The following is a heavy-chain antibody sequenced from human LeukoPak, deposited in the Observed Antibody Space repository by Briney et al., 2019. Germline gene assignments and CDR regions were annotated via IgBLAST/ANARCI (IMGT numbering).Heavy chain of an antibody. CDR1: GYTLTPYY. CDR3: ARGGVTTQPSPLRY. D-gene: IGHD1-1*01. V-gene: IGHV1-2*02. CDR2: INPHSGGT. J-gene: IGHJ4*02. Sequence: GASVKVSCKASGYTLTPYYMHWVRHAPGHGREWMGWINPHSGGTNYAQKFQGGVTMTRDTSISTAYMELSRLRSDDTAVYYCARGGVTTQPSPLRYWGQGTLVTVSS.